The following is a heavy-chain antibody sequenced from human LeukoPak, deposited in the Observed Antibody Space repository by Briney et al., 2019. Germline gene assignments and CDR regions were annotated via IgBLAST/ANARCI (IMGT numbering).Heavy chain of an antibody. J-gene: IGHJ4*02. CDR3: ARGQLHSSSWYDY. Sequence: GASVKVSCRTSGYTFSAYFMHWARQAPGQGLEWMGWINPNTGATNYAQKFQGRVTMTRDTSITTACMELSRLRSDDTAIYYCARGQLHSSSWYDYWGQGTLVTVSS. CDR1: GYTFSAYF. CDR2: INPNTGAT. V-gene: IGHV1-2*02. D-gene: IGHD6-13*01.